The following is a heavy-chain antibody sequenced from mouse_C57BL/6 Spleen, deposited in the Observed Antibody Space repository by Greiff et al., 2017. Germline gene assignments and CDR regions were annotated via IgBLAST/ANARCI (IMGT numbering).Heavy chain of an antibody. D-gene: IGHD1-1*01. J-gene: IGHJ2*01. CDR1: GFTFSSYA. CDR2: ISDGGSYT. Sequence: EVQLVESGGGLVKPGGSLKLSCAASGFTFSSYAMSWVRQTPEKRLEWVATISDGGSYTYYPDNVKGRFTISRDNAKNTLYLQMSHLKSEDTAMYYCAREFITTVVAPFDYWGQGTTLTVSS. V-gene: IGHV5-4*01. CDR3: AREFITTVVAPFDY.